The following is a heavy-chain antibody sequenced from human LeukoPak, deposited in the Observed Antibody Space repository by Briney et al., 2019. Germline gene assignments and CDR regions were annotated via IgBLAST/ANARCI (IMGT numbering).Heavy chain of an antibody. V-gene: IGHV4-34*01. CDR3: ARNRIRGYCSSTSGLANP. CDR1: GGSFSGYY. CDR2: INHSGST. J-gene: IGHJ5*02. D-gene: IGHD2-2*01. Sequence: SETLSLTCAVYGGSFSGYYWSWIRQPPGKGLEWIGEINHSGSTNYNPSLKSRVTISVDTSKNQFSLKLSSVTAADTAVYYCARNRIRGYCSSTSGLANPWGQGTLVTVSS.